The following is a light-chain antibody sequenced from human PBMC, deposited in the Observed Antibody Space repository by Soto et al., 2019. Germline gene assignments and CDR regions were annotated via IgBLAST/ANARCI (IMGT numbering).Light chain of an antibody. Sequence: QSVLPQPPSVSGAPGPRVTISCTGSISNIGASFDIHWYQHLPGRAPKLLIYGFRNRPSGVPDRFSGSKSGTSASLAITGLQAEDEADYYCQSYDTGLSAWVFGGGTKLTVL. CDR3: QSYDTGLSAWV. J-gene: IGLJ3*02. V-gene: IGLV1-40*01. CDR2: GFR. CDR1: ISNIGASFD.